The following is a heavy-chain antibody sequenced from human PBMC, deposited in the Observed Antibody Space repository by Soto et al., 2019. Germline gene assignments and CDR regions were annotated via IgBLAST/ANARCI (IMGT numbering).Heavy chain of an antibody. CDR1: GGSISSGGYY. V-gene: IGHV4-31*03. CDR2: IYDSWST. Sequence: PSGTLSLTCTVSGGSISSGGYYWSWIRQHPVKGLEWIGYIYDSWSTYYNPSLNSRVTISVDTSKNQFSLKLSSVTAADTAVYYCARAPPGVSGSLAAFDIWGQGTMVTVSS. CDR3: ARAPPGVSGSLAAFDI. J-gene: IGHJ3*02. D-gene: IGHD1-26*01.